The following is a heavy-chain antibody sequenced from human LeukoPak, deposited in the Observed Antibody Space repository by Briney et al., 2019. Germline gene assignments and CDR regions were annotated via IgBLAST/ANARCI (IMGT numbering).Heavy chain of an antibody. CDR2: IIPIFGTA. D-gene: IGHD6-6*01. J-gene: IGHJ4*02. CDR3: TSEIEYSSSTFDY. V-gene: IGHV1-69*13. CDR1: GGTFSSYA. Sequence: EASVKVSCKASGGTFSSYAISWVRQAPGQGLEWMGGIIPIFGTANYAQKFQGRVTITADESTSTAYMELSSLRSEDTAVYYCTSEIEYSSSTFDYWGQGTLVTVSS.